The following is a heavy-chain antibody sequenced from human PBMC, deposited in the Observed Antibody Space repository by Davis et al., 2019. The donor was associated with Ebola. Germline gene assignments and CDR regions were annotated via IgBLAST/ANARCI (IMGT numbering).Heavy chain of an antibody. CDR1: GFTFRRYW. J-gene: IGHJ3*01. CDR2: INTDGDIT. D-gene: IGHD2-15*01. Sequence: ESLKISCAASGFTFRRYWMHWVRQAPGEGLVWVSRINTDGDITDYAGSVKGRFTISRDNAKNMVFLQMDSLGAEDTAIYYCARVDPYDLAGASDVWGQGTMVAVSS. CDR3: ARVDPYDLAGASDV. V-gene: IGHV3-74*01.